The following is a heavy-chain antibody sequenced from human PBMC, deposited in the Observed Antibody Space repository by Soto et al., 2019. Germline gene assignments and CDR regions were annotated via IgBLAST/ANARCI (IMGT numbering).Heavy chain of an antibody. J-gene: IGHJ4*02. D-gene: IGHD3-22*01. V-gene: IGHV4-34*01. CDR2: INHSGST. CDR3: ARGRIDTMIVVVFDY. CDR1: GGSFSGYY. Sequence: NPSETLSLTCAVYGGSFSGYYWSWIRQPPGKGLEWIGEINHSGSTNYNPSLKSRVTISVDTSKNQFSLKLSSVTAADTAVYYCARGRIDTMIVVVFDYWGQGTLVTVSS.